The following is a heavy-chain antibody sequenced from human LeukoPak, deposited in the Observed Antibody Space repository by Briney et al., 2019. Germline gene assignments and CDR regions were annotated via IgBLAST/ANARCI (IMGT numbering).Heavy chain of an antibody. CDR3: ARDLGQYYDTSDNWFDP. Sequence: PGGSLRLSCVVSGFSFSNSYMTWIRQTPGKGLESLAYISGSGSDIYYADSVKGRFTISRGNAKNSLYLQMNSLRAEDTAVYYCARDLGQYYDTSDNWFDPWGQGTLVTVSS. D-gene: IGHD3-22*01. J-gene: IGHJ5*02. CDR1: GFSFSNSY. V-gene: IGHV3-11*04. CDR2: ISGSGSDI.